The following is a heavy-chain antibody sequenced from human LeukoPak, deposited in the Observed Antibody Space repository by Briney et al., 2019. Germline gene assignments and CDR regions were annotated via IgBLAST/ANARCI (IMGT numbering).Heavy chain of an antibody. J-gene: IGHJ4*02. Sequence: GGTLRLSCAASGFSFISYGMHWVRHAPGKGLEGVGVISDDGRSKDYADSVKGRFTISRDNSKDTLYLQMNRLRAEDTAVYYCAKRPSDYGDYVSYFDYWGRGTLLTVSS. CDR3: AKRPSDYGDYVSYFDY. CDR2: ISDDGRSK. V-gene: IGHV3-30*18. CDR1: GFSFISYG. D-gene: IGHD4-17*01.